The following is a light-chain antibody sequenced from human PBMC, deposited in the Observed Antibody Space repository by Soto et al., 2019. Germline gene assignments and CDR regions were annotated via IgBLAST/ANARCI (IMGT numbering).Light chain of an antibody. CDR2: KAS. V-gene: IGKV1-5*03. CDR1: QNIKNW. CDR3: QHYNSYSEA. Sequence: DIPMTQSPSTLSASVGDRVTITCRASQNIKNWLAWYQQKPGKAPKLLIYKASTLKSGVPSRFSGSGSGTEFTLTIGSLQPDDFATYYCQHYNSYSEAFGQGTKVDI. J-gene: IGKJ1*01.